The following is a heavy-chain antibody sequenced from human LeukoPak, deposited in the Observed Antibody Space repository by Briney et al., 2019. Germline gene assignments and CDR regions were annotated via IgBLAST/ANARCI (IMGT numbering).Heavy chain of an antibody. CDR3: AREEYFQDSNGYSYYFHS. V-gene: IGHV4-4*07. CDR1: GGSVGWDY. CDR2: IYKSGST. J-gene: IGHJ4*02. D-gene: IGHD3-22*01. Sequence: PSETLSLTCTVSGGSVGWDYWSWIRQSAGKGLEWIGRIYKSGSTNYNPSFRSRVTMSVDTSKNQFSLNVTSVTAADTAVYYCAREEYFQDSNGYSYYFHSWGQGSLVTVSS.